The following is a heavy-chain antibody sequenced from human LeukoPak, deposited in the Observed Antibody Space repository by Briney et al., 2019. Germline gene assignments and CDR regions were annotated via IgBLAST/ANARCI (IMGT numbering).Heavy chain of an antibody. CDR1: GFTFSSYA. Sequence: ALRLSCAASGFTFSSYAMSWVRQAPGKGLEWVSGISWNSGSIGYADSVKGRFTISRDNAKNSLYLQMNSLRAEDTALYYCAKDRSLAVTTGYFDYWGQGTLVTVSS. J-gene: IGHJ4*02. CDR2: ISWNSGSI. CDR3: AKDRSLAVTTGYFDY. V-gene: IGHV3-9*01. D-gene: IGHD4-17*01.